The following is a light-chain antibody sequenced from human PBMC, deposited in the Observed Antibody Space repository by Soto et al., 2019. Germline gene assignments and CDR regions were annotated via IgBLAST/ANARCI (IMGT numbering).Light chain of an antibody. V-gene: IGLV2-8*01. CDR2: EVI. CDR1: SSDVGGYNY. CDR3: RSYARSKTLV. J-gene: IGLJ3*02. Sequence: QSVLTQPPSASGSPGQSVTISCTGTSSDVGGYNYVSWYQQHPGKAPKLMIYEVIKRPSGVPDRFSGSKSGNTASLAVSGLQAEEEGDYFCRSYARSKTLVFGGGTQLTVL.